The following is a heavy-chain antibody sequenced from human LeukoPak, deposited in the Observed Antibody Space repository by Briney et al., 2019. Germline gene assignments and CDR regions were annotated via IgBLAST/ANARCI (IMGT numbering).Heavy chain of an antibody. J-gene: IGHJ4*02. CDR1: GFTFSRYW. Sequence: PGGSLRLSCADSGFTFSRYWMHWVRQTPGKGLVWVSCISADGSVTRYADSVKGRFTISRDNTKSTLYLQMHSLRAEDTAVYYCANIAAAGLWGQGTLVTVSS. V-gene: IGHV3-74*01. D-gene: IGHD6-13*01. CDR3: ANIAAAGL. CDR2: ISADGSVT.